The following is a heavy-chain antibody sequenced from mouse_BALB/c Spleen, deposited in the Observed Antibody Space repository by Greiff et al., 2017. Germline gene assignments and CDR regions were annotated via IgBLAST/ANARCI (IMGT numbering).Heavy chain of an antibody. CDR3: AREAGTYFDY. D-gene: IGHD4-1*01. CDR2: ISSGSSTI. CDR1: GFTFSSFG. Sequence: EVKLVESGGGLVQPGGSRKLSCAASGFTFSSFGMHWVRQAPEKGLEWVAYISSGSSTIYYADTVKGRFTISRDNPKNTLFLQMTSLRSEDTAMYYCAREAGTYFDYWGQGTTLTVSS. V-gene: IGHV5-17*02. J-gene: IGHJ2*01.